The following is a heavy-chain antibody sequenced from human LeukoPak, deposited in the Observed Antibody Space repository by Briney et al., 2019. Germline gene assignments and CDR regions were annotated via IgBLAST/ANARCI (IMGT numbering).Heavy chain of an antibody. Sequence: ASVKVSCKASGYTFTDYYMHWVRQAPGQGLEWMGRINPNSGGTNYAQKFQGRVTMTRDTSISTAYMELSRLRSDDTAVYYCASITGTTEPRDYWGQGALVTVSS. D-gene: IGHD1-7*01. J-gene: IGHJ4*02. V-gene: IGHV1-2*06. CDR1: GYTFTDYY. CDR2: INPNSGGT. CDR3: ASITGTTEPRDY.